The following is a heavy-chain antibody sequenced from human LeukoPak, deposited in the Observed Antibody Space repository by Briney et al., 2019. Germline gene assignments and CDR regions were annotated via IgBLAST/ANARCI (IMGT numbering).Heavy chain of an antibody. CDR1: RFTFSSYA. CDR2: ISGSGGST. D-gene: IGHD3-22*01. J-gene: IGHJ4*02. Sequence: PGGSLRLSCAAARFTFSSYAMSWVRQAPGKGLEWVSGISGSGGSTYYADSVKGRFTISRDNSKNTLYLQMNSLRAEDTAVYYCAKDYYDGSGSDYWGQGTLVTVSS. CDR3: AKDYYDGSGSDY. V-gene: IGHV3-23*01.